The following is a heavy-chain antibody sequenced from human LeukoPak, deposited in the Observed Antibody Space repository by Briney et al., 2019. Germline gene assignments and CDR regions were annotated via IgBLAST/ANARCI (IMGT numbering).Heavy chain of an antibody. CDR2: IYTSGST. CDR3: ARDRAASPYDILTGYRNYYFHY. CDR1: GGSISSYY. J-gene: IGHJ4*02. Sequence: PSETLSLTYTVSGGSISSYYWSWIRQPAGKGLEWIGRIYTSGSTNYNPSLKSRVTMSVDTSKNQFSLKLSSVTAADTAVYYCARDRAASPYDILTGYRNYYFHYWGQGTLVTVSS. V-gene: IGHV4-4*07. D-gene: IGHD3-9*01.